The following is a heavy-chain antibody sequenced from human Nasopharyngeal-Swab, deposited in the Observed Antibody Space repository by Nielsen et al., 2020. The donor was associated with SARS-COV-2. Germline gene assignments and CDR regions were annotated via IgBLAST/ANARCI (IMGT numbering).Heavy chain of an antibody. V-gene: IGHV3-21*01. Sequence: GESLKISCAASGFTFSSYSMNWVRQAPGKGLEWVSSISSSSSYIYYADSVKGRFTISRDNAKNSLYLQMSSLRAEDTAVYYCARTSSQYCSGGSCYFPLDYWGQGTLVTVSS. CDR2: ISSSSSYI. D-gene: IGHD2-15*01. J-gene: IGHJ4*02. CDR1: GFTFSSYS. CDR3: ARTSSQYCSGGSCYFPLDY.